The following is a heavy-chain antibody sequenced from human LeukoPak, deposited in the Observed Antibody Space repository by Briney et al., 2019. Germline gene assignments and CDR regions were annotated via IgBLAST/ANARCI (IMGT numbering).Heavy chain of an antibody. CDR2: IWNDGNK. D-gene: IGHD3-9*01. V-gene: IGHV3-33*01. CDR3: TTDQEGTIWDFDY. CDR1: GFTFSSYG. Sequence: GGSQRLSCAASGFTFSSYGMHWVRQAPGKGLEWVAVIWNDGNKYYADSVKGRFTISRDNSNNTLYLQMNSLRAEDTAVYYCTTDQEGTIWDFDYWGQGTLVTVSS. J-gene: IGHJ4*02.